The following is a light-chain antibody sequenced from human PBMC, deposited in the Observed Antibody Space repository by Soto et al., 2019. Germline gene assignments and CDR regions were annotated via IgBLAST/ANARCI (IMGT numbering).Light chain of an antibody. V-gene: IGLV1-44*01. CDR2: NNN. CDR3: VTWDDSLNGVV. CDR1: SSNIGSNT. J-gene: IGLJ2*01. Sequence: QPVLTQPPSASGTPGQRVTISCSGSSSNIGSNTVNWYQQFPGTAPKLLIYNNNQRPSGVPDRFSGSKSATSASLAISGLQSEDEADYYCVTWDDSLNGVVFGGGTKLTVL.